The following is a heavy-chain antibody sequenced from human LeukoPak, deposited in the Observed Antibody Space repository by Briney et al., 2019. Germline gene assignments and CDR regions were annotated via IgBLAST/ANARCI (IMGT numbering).Heavy chain of an antibody. D-gene: IGHD5-18*01. V-gene: IGHV1-2*02. CDR2: INPNSGGT. Sequence: ASVKVSCKASGYTFTGYYXXXXRQAPGQGLEXXXXINPNSGGTNYAQKFQGRVTMTRDTSVSTAYMELNRLRSDDTGVYYCARDTTMITYWFDPWGQGTLVTVSS. CDR3: ARDTTMITYWFDP. CDR1: GYTFTGYY. J-gene: IGHJ5*02.